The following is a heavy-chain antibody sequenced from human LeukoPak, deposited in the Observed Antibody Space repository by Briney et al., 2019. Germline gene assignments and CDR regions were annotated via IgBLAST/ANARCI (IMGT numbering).Heavy chain of an antibody. Sequence: GGSLRLSCAASGFTFSSYSMNWVRQAPGKGLEWVSSISSSSSYIYYADSVKGRFTISRDNAKNSLYLQMNSLRAEDTAVYYCARDYRPPYYYDSSGYSTLGYWGQGTLVTVSS. CDR1: GFTFSSYS. CDR3: ARDYRPPYYYDSSGYSTLGY. CDR2: ISSSSSYI. D-gene: IGHD3-22*01. V-gene: IGHV3-21*01. J-gene: IGHJ4*02.